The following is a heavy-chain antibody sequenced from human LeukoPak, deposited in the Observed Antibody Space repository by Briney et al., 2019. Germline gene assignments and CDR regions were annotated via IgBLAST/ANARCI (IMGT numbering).Heavy chain of an antibody. CDR3: ARGTGYYGLMRYYYYYYMDV. CDR1: GGSFSDYY. V-gene: IGHV4-34*01. CDR2: VDHRGSA. J-gene: IGHJ6*03. D-gene: IGHD3/OR15-3a*01. Sequence: SETLSLTCAVYGGSFSDYYWTWIRQTPGKGLEWIGEVDHRGSADYSPTLKSRVSISVDTSKNQFSLRLTSETAADTAVYYCARGTGYYGLMRYYYYYYMDVWGKGTTVTVSS.